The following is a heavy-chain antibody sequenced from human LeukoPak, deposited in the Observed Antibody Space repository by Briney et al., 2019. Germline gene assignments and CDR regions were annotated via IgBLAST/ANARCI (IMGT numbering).Heavy chain of an antibody. D-gene: IGHD2-21*01. CDR2: IRSKTYGGAA. V-gene: IGHV3-49*04. CDR1: GFTFGDYA. Sequence: GGSLRLSCAAAGFTFGDYAVSWVRQAPGEGLEWGGFIRSKTYGGAADYAASVQGRFTISRDDSKSIAYLQMHSLKIEDTAVYYCTRVGIAIIGTDPVGYWGQGTLVTVSS. J-gene: IGHJ4*02. CDR3: TRVGIAIIGTDPVGY.